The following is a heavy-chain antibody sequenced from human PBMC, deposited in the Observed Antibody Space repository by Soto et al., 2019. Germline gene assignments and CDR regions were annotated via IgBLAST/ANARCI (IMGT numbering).Heavy chain of an antibody. CDR3: GRCSSTSCHLGADY. J-gene: IGHJ4*02. Sequence: QVQLVESGGGVVQPGRSLRLSCAASGFTFSSYAMHWVHQAPGKGLEWVALISHDGSNKYYADSVKGRFTISRDYSKNTLYLQMNSLRTEDTSVYYCGRCSSTSCHLGADYWGQGTLVTVSS. D-gene: IGHD2-2*01. CDR1: GFTFSSYA. V-gene: IGHV3-30-3*01. CDR2: ISHDGSNK.